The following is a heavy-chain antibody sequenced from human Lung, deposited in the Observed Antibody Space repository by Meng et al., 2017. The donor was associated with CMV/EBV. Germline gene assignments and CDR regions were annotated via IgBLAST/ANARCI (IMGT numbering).Heavy chain of an antibody. CDR1: GYIFSDYY. J-gene: IGHJ6*01. D-gene: IGHD2-2*01. CDR3: ARDRRSSTDLYYGLDV. Sequence: ASVKVSCKASGYIFSDYYVHWVRQAPGQGLEWMGWINPKSGGTNYAQKLQGRVTLTRDTSISTTYMDLSSLTSDDTAVYYCARDRRSSTDLYYGLDVWGQGTTVTVSS. V-gene: IGHV1-2*02. CDR2: INPKSGGT.